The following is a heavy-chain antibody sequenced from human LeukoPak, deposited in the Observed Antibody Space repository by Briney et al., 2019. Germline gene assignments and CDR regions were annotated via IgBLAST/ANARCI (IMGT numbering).Heavy chain of an antibody. CDR2: TRNQANSYTT. CDR1: GFTFSDHY. V-gene: IGHV3-72*01. CDR3: AKGDSMTTVTKGLGYFDY. D-gene: IGHD4-17*01. J-gene: IGHJ4*02. Sequence: PGGSLRLSCAASGFTFSDHYMDWVRQAPGKGLEWIGRTRNQANSYTTEYAASVKGRFTISRDDSKNSLYLQMNSLRAEDTAVYYCAKGDSMTTVTKGLGYFDYWGQGTLVTASS.